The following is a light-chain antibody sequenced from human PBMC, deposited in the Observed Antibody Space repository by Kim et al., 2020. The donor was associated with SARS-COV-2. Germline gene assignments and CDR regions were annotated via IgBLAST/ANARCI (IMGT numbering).Light chain of an antibody. CDR3: QEYGTSPPWT. J-gene: IGKJ1*01. V-gene: IGKV3-20*01. Sequence: PGERATLSCRASQSVGSSYLAWYQQKPGQAPRLLIYGASTRATGIPDRFSGSGSGTDFTLAISRLEPEDFAVYYCQEYGTSPPWTFGQGTKVEIK. CDR2: GAS. CDR1: QSVGSSY.